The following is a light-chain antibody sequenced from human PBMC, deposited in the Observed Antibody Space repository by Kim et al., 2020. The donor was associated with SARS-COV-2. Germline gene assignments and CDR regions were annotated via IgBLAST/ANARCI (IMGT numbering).Light chain of an antibody. CDR2: EDD. CDR1: SGSIDANY. CDR3: QSYNRDNVI. J-gene: IGLJ2*01. Sequence: GKTVTISGPRSSGSIDANYVQWYQQRPGGVPTTVISEDDQRPSGVSDRFSGSIDNSSNSASLTISGLRTEDEADYYCQSYNRDNVIFGGGTQLTVL. V-gene: IGLV6-57*03.